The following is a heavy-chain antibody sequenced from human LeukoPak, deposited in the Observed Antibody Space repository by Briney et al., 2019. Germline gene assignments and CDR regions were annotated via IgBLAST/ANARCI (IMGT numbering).Heavy chain of an antibody. D-gene: IGHD3-22*01. J-gene: IGHJ6*02. CDR1: GGSFSGYY. Sequence: SETLSLTCAVYGGSFSGYYWSWIRQPPGKGLEWIGEINHSGSTNYNPSLKSRVTISVDTSKNQFSLKLSSVTAADTAVYYCARGDDYYDSSGYYSVYYYYGMDVWGQGTTVTVSS. CDR2: INHSGST. V-gene: IGHV4-34*01. CDR3: ARGDDYYDSSGYYSVYYYYGMDV.